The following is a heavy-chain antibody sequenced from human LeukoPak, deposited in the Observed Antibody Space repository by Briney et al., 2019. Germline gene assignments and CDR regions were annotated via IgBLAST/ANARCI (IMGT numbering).Heavy chain of an antibody. J-gene: IGHJ4*02. Sequence: GRSLRLSCAASGFTFSSYAMHWVRQAPGKGLEWVAVISYDGSNKYYADSVKGRFTISRDNSKNTLYLQMNSLRAEDTAVYYCAKDLVGTPQGGYWGQGTLVTVSS. CDR1: GFTFSSYA. V-gene: IGHV3-30-3*01. CDR2: ISYDGSNK. CDR3: AKDLVGTPQGGY. D-gene: IGHD1-1*01.